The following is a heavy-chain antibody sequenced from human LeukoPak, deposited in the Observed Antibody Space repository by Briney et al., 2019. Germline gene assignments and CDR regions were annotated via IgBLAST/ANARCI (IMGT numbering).Heavy chain of an antibody. D-gene: IGHD6-13*01. Sequence: KTSETLSLTCTVSGGSISSYYWSWIRQPPGKGLEWIGYIYYSGSTNYNPSLKSRVTISVDTSKNQFSLKLSSVTAADTAVYYCASALGYSSSWFDYWGQGTLVTVSS. CDR1: GGSISSYY. CDR3: ASALGYSSSWFDY. CDR2: IYYSGST. V-gene: IGHV4-59*08. J-gene: IGHJ5*01.